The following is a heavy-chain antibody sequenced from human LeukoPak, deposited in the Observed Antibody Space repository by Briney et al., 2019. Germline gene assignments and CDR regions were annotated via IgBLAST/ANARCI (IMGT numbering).Heavy chain of an antibody. V-gene: IGHV4-59*01. Sequence: SETLSLTCTVSGGSISSYYWSWIRQPPGKGLEWIGYIYYSGSTNYNPSLTSRVTISVDTSKNQFSLKLSSVTAADTAVYYCARGGEYSYGRPEFDYWGQGTLVTVSS. J-gene: IGHJ4*02. CDR3: ARGGEYSYGRPEFDY. CDR1: GGSISSYY. CDR2: IYYSGST. D-gene: IGHD5-18*01.